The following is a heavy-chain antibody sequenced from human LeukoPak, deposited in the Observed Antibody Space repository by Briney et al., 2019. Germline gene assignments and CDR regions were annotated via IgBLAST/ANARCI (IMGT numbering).Heavy chain of an antibody. Sequence: GASVKVSCKASGGTFSSYAISWVRQAPGQGLEWMGWISAYNGNAKYSQNFQGRVTMTTDTPTSTAYMELRSLRSDDTAVYYCARVRVGGDYYYYGMDVWGQGTTVTVSS. CDR1: GGTFSSYA. D-gene: IGHD2-15*01. CDR3: ARVRVGGDYYYYGMDV. J-gene: IGHJ6*02. V-gene: IGHV1-18*01. CDR2: ISAYNGNA.